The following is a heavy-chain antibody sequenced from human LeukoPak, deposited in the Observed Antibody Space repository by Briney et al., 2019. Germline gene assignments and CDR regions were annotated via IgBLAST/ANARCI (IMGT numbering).Heavy chain of an antibody. Sequence: GGSLRLSCAASGFTFSSYAMSWVRQAPGKGLEWVSAISGSGGSTYYADSVKGRFTISRDNSKNTLYLQMNSLRAEDTAVYYCAXXEXGYGDCFDYXGQGXLVTVXX. CDR3: AXXEXGYGDCFDY. D-gene: IGHD4-17*01. J-gene: IGHJ4*02. CDR2: ISGSGGST. V-gene: IGHV3-23*01. CDR1: GFTFSSYA.